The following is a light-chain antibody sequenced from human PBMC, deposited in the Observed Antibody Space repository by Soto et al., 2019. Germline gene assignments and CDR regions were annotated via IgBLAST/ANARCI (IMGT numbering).Light chain of an antibody. CDR2: VNS. CDR1: SSNIGAGYD. V-gene: IGLV1-40*01. CDR3: ATWDDSLPAV. J-gene: IGLJ2*01. Sequence: QSVLTQPPSVSGAPGQRVTISCTGTSSNIGAGYDVHWYQQVPGTSPKLLIFVNSNRPSGVPDRFSGSKSGTSASLAISGLQSEDEADYYCATWDDSLPAVFGGGTKLTVL.